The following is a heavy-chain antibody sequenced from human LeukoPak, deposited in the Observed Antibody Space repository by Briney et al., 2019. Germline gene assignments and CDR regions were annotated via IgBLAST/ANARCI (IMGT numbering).Heavy chain of an antibody. CDR1: GFTFSSYA. CDR2: ISYDGSNK. V-gene: IGHV3-30-3*01. Sequence: GRSLRLSCAASGFTFSSYAMHWVRQAPGKGLEWVAVISYDGSNKYYADSAKGRFTISRDNSKNTLYLQMNSLRAEDTAVYYCAKASGIAVAGDQIDWGQGTLVTVSS. D-gene: IGHD6-19*01. J-gene: IGHJ4*02. CDR3: AKASGIAVAGDQID.